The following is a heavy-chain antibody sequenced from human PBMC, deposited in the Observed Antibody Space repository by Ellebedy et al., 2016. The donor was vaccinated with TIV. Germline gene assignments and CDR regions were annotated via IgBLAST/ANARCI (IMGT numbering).Heavy chain of an antibody. CDR3: AKEDYDIMTGEQFHGMDV. CDR2: ISYDGNNK. CDR1: GFILGSFG. J-gene: IGHJ6*02. D-gene: IGHD3-9*01. Sequence: GESLKISCAASGFILGSFGMHWVRQAPGKGLEWLAFISYDGNNKYIADSVKGRLTISRDNSMNALYLQMDSLRAEDTAVYYCAKEDYDIMTGEQFHGMDVWGQGTPVTVSS. V-gene: IGHV3-30*18.